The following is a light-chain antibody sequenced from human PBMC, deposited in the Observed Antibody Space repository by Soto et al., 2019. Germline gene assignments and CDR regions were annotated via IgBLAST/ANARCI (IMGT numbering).Light chain of an antibody. V-gene: IGKV3-20*01. CDR3: QQYGSSL. CDR1: QSVSSSY. J-gene: IGKJ3*01. CDR2: GAS. Sequence: EIVWTQSPGTLSLSPGERATLSCRASQSVSSSYLAWYQQKPGQAPRLLIYGASSRATGIPDRFSGSGSGTDFTLTISRLEPEDCAVYYCQQYGSSLFGPGTKVDIK.